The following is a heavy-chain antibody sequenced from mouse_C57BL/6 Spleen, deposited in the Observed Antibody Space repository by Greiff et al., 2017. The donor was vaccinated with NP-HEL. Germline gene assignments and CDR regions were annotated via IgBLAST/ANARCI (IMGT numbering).Heavy chain of an antibody. Sequence: EVQRVESGGDLVKPGGSLKLSCAASGFTFSSYGMSWVRQTPDKRLEWVATISSGGSYTYYPDSVKGRFTISRDNAKNTLYLQMSSLKSEDTAMYYCASLGDYSNDYYAMDYWGQGTSVTVSS. CDR3: ASLGDYSNDYYAMDY. V-gene: IGHV5-6*01. D-gene: IGHD2-5*01. J-gene: IGHJ4*01. CDR2: ISSGGSYT. CDR1: GFTFSSYG.